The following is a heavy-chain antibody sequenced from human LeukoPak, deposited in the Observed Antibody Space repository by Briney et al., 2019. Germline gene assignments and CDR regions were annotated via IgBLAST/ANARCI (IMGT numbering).Heavy chain of an antibody. CDR1: GFTFTSYG. J-gene: IGHJ4*02. D-gene: IGHD3-10*01. V-gene: IGHV3-30*03. CDR3: ARDLSPVVRASPMGY. Sequence: PGGSLRLSCAASGFTFTSYGMHWVRQAPGKGLEWVALTTYDGYYKYYSDSVKGRFTISSDTSKNTLYLQMNSLRDEDTAVYYCARDLSPVVRASPMGYWGQGTLVTVSS. CDR2: TTYDGYYK.